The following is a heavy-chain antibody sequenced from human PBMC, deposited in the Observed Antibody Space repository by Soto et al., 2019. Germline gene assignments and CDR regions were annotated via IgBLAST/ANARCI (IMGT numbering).Heavy chain of an antibody. V-gene: IGHV3-74*01. CDR2: INSDGSST. CDR3: ARDGTNDSSGYYEEPAYNWFDP. Sequence: PGGSLRLSCAASGFTFSSYWMHWVRQAPGKGLVWVSRINSDGSSTSYADSVKGRFTISRDNAKNTLYLQMNSLRAEDTAVYYCARDGTNDSSGYYEEPAYNWFDPWGQGTLVTVSS. J-gene: IGHJ5*02. CDR1: GFTFSSYW. D-gene: IGHD3-22*01.